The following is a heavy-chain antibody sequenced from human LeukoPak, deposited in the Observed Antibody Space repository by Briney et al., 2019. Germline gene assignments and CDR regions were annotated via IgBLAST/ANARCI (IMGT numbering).Heavy chain of an antibody. CDR3: AKESYYSSGYYVGY. Sequence: RSGGSLRLSCAASGFTFSSYAMSWVRQAPVKGLEWVSAISGSGGRTYYADSVKGRFTISRDNSKNTLYLQMNSLRAEDTAVYYCAKESYYSSGYYVGYWGQGTLVTVSS. CDR2: ISGSGGRT. D-gene: IGHD3-22*01. J-gene: IGHJ4*02. V-gene: IGHV3-23*01. CDR1: GFTFSSYA.